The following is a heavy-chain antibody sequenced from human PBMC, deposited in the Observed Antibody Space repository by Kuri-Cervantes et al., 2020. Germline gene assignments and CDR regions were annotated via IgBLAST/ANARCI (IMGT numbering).Heavy chain of an antibody. J-gene: IGHJ4*03. CDR3: ARSAHMGLKI. V-gene: IGHV4-4*02. CDR2: VDHRGGT. Sequence: SETLSLTCTVSDVSISTNNWWTWVRQPPGKGLEWIGRVDHRGGTNYNPSLRSRVTISIDKSKNHFSLSLTSVTAADTATYYCARSAHMGLKIWGQGTLVTVSS. D-gene: IGHD4/OR15-4a*01. CDR1: DVSISTNNW.